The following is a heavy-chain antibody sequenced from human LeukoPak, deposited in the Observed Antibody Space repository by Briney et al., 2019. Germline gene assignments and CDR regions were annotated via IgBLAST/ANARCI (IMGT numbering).Heavy chain of an antibody. CDR1: GGSISSGGYY. D-gene: IGHD3-22*01. Sequence: SETLSLTCTVSGGSISSGGYYWSWIRQHPGKGLEWIGYIYYSGSTYYNPSLKSRVTISVDTSKNQFSLKLNSVTAADTAVYYCARPHYYDSSGYPDAFDIWGQGTMVTVSS. CDR2: IYYSGST. V-gene: IGHV4-31*03. J-gene: IGHJ3*02. CDR3: ARPHYYDSSGYPDAFDI.